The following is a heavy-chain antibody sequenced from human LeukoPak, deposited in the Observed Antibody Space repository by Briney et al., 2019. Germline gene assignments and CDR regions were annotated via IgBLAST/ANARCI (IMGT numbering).Heavy chain of an antibody. CDR2: ISGSSSTI. CDR3: ARGKYSSGWDFDY. D-gene: IGHD6-19*01. Sequence: GGSLRLSCAVSGFTFSSYTMNWVRQAPGKGLEWVSYISGSSSTIYYADSVKGRFTISRDNAKNSLYLQMNSLRAEDTAVYYCARGKYSSGWDFDYWGQGTLVTVSS. CDR1: GFTFSSYT. V-gene: IGHV3-48*04. J-gene: IGHJ4*02.